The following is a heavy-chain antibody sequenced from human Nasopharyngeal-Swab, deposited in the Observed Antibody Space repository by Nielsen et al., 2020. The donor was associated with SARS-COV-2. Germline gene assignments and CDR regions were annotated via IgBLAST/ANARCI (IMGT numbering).Heavy chain of an antibody. CDR1: GFTFTNYW. CDR3: VAAVSGTSRTYYGY. V-gene: IGHV3-7*03. Sequence: GESLKISCAASGFTFTNYWMAWIRQAAGKGLEWVANTNQDGTERYYVDSVKGRFTISRDNGQSLLYLQMNSLRAEDTAIYFCVAAVSGTSRTYYGYWGQGSLVTVSS. J-gene: IGHJ4*02. CDR2: TNQDGTER. D-gene: IGHD3-22*01.